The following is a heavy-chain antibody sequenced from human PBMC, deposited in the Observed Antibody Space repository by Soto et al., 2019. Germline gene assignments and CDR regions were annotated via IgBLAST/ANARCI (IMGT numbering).Heavy chain of an antibody. CDR2: IYYSGST. Sequence: SETLSLTCTVSGGSISSSSYYWGWIRQPPGKGLEWIGSIYYSGSTYYNPSLKSRVTISVDTSKNQFSLKLSSVTAADTAVYYCARPDRSDTAMVAFDIWGQGTMVTVSS. J-gene: IGHJ3*02. CDR3: ARPDRSDTAMVAFDI. D-gene: IGHD5-18*01. CDR1: GGSISSSSYY. V-gene: IGHV4-39*01.